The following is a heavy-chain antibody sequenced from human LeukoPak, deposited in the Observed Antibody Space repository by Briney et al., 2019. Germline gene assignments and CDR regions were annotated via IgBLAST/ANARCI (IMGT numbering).Heavy chain of an antibody. Sequence: GGSLRLSCAASGFTFSSYGMHWVRQAPGKGLEWVAFIRYDGSNKYYADSVKGRFTISRDNSKNTLYLQMNSLRAEDTAVYYCAKNSRAAATSYYYYMDVWGKGTTVTVSS. D-gene: IGHD2-15*01. V-gene: IGHV3-30*02. CDR3: AKNSRAAATSYYYYMDV. CDR1: GFTFSSYG. J-gene: IGHJ6*03. CDR2: IRYDGSNK.